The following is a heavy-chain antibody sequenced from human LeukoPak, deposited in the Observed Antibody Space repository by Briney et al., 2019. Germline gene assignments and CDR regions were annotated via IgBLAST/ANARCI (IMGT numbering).Heavy chain of an antibody. CDR1: GFPFSSYW. CDR2: IKHDGSKK. D-gene: IGHD5-24*01. Sequence: GGSLRLSCVASGFPFSSYWMTWVRQAPGRGLEWVANIKHDGSKKSYVDSVKGRFTISRDNAKNSLYLQMNSLRAEDTAIYYCTRVGYIDEGIDYWGQGTLVTVSS. CDR3: TRVGYIDEGIDY. V-gene: IGHV3-7*04. J-gene: IGHJ4*02.